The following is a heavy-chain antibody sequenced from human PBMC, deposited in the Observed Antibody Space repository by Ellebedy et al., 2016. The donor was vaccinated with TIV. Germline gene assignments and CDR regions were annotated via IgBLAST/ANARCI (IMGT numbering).Heavy chain of an antibody. V-gene: IGHV3-23*01. CDR1: GFTFSSYA. J-gene: IGHJ3*02. CDR3: AKTRIVATRYDAFNI. D-gene: IGHD4-23*01. Sequence: PGGSLRLSCAASGFTFSSYAMTWVRQAPGKGLEWVSAITGSGGSTYYADSVKGRLTISRDNSKNTLYLQMNSLRAEDTAVYYCAKTRIVATRYDAFNIWGQGTVVVVSS. CDR2: ITGSGGST.